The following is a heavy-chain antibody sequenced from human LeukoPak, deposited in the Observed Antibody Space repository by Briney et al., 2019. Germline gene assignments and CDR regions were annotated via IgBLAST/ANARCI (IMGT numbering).Heavy chain of an antibody. V-gene: IGHV3-30*03. J-gene: IGHJ3*02. CDR1: GFTFSSYG. CDR2: ISYDESNK. D-gene: IGHD6-6*01. CDR3: ARDGEYSSSSRAFDI. Sequence: PGGSLRLSCAASGFTFSSYGMHWVRQAPGKGLEWVAVISYDESNKYYADFVKGRFSISRDNAKNSLYLQMNSLRAEDTAVYYCARDGEYSSSSRAFDIWGQGTMVTVSS.